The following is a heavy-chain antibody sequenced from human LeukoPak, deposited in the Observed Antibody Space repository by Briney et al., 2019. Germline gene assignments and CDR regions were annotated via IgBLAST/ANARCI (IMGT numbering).Heavy chain of an antibody. CDR3: AKDRSHAGVEDAFDI. CDR2: ISWNSGSI. Sequence: GGSLRLSCAASGFTFDDYAMHWVRQAPGKGLEWVSGISWNSGSIGYADSVKGRFTISRDNAKNSLYLQMNSLRAEDTALYYCAKDRSHAGVEDAFDIWGQGTMVTVSS. D-gene: IGHD1-1*01. CDR1: GFTFDDYA. J-gene: IGHJ3*02. V-gene: IGHV3-9*01.